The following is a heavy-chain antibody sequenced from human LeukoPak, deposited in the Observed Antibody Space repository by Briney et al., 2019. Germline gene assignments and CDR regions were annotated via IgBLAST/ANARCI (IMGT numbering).Heavy chain of an antibody. D-gene: IGHD6-13*01. CDR1: GFTFSTYD. CDR2: MGKTAGDT. Sequence: PGGSLRLSCAASGFTFSTYDMHWVRQATGKGLEWVSGMGKTAGDTYYSGSVKGRFTISRENAKNSVYLEMNSLRAGDTAVYYCTRGAAGFDYWGQGTLVCVSS. J-gene: IGHJ4*02. V-gene: IGHV3-13*04. CDR3: TRGAAGFDY.